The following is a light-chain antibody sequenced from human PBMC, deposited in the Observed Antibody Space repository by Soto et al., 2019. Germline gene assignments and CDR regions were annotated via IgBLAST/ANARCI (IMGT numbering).Light chain of an antibody. CDR2: GAS. Sequence: IVRSQSPASLSVSPGARATVSCRASQSVSSNLAWYQQKPGQAPRLPIYGASTRATGIPARFSGSGSGTEFTLTISSLQSEDFAVYYCQQYSKWPITFGQGTRLEIK. V-gene: IGKV3-15*01. J-gene: IGKJ5*01. CDR1: QSVSSN. CDR3: QQYSKWPIT.